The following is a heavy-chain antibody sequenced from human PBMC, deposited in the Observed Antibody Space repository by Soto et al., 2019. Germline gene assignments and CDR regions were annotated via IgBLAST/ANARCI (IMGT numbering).Heavy chain of an antibody. J-gene: IGHJ4*02. V-gene: IGHV3-30-3*01. D-gene: IGHD6-13*01. CDR3: ARDSSSWYFDY. Sequence: PVGSLRLSCAASGFTFSSYAMHWVRQAPGKGLEWVAVISYDGSNKYYADSVKGRFTISRDNSKNTLYLQMNSLRAEDTAVYYCARDSSSWYFDYWGQGTLVTVSS. CDR1: GFTFSSYA. CDR2: ISYDGSNK.